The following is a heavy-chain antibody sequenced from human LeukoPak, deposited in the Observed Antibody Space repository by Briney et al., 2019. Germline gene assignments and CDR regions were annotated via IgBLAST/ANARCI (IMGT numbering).Heavy chain of an antibody. D-gene: IGHD3-10*01. CDR2: IWYDGSNK. CDR1: GFAFRGYG. J-gene: IGHJ4*02. CDR3: ARDRSDYYGSGSPRLTAAFDY. Sequence: GKSLRLSCAASGFAFRGYGMHWVRQAPGKGLEWVAIIWYDGSNKHYADSVKGRFIISRDNSKNTLYLQMDSLRAEDTAVYYCARDRSDYYGSGSPRLTAAFDYWGQGTLVTVSS. V-gene: IGHV3-33*01.